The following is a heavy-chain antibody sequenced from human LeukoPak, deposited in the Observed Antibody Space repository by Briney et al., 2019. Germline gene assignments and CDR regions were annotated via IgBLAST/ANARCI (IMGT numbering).Heavy chain of an antibody. CDR3: AKGSGPNYYDSSGTADY. D-gene: IGHD3-22*01. CDR2: ISYDGSNK. Sequence: GGSLRLSCAASGFTFSSYGMHWVRQAPGKGLEWVAVISYDGSNKYYADSVKGRFTISRDNSKNTLYLQMNSLRAEDTAVYYCAKGSGPNYYDSSGTADYWGQGTLVTVSS. CDR1: GFTFSSYG. J-gene: IGHJ4*02. V-gene: IGHV3-30*18.